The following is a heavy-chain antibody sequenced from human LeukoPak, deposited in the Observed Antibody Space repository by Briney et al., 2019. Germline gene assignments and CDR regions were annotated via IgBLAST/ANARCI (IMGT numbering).Heavy chain of an antibody. J-gene: IGHJ4*02. D-gene: IGHD3-10*01. V-gene: IGHV3-23*01. CDR2: ISGSGGST. Sequence: PGGSLRLSCAASGFTFSSYAMSWVRQAPGKGLEWVSAISGSGGSTYYADSVKGRFTISRDNAKNSLYLQMNSLRAEDTAVYYCARALGDRVDYWGQGTLVTVSS. CDR1: GFTFSSYA. CDR3: ARALGDRVDY.